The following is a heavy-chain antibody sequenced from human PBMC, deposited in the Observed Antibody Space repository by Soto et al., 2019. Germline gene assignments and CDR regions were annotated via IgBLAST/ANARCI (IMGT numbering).Heavy chain of an antibody. CDR2: INAGNGNT. V-gene: IGHV1-3*01. CDR3: ARDSVATTLQGLRDY. Sequence: QVQLVQSGAEVKKPGASVKVSCKASGYTFTSYAMHWVRQAPGQRLEWMGWINAGNGNTKYSQKFQWRVTITRDTSARPAYMELSSLRSVDTAVYYCARDSVATTLQGLRDYWGQGTLVTVSS. J-gene: IGHJ4*02. CDR1: GYTFTSYA. D-gene: IGHD5-12*01.